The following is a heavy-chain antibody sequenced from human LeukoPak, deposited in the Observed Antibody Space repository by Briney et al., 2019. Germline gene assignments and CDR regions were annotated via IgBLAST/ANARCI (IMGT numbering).Heavy chain of an antibody. CDR1: GYTFTSYY. V-gene: IGHV1-46*01. J-gene: IGHJ4*02. CDR2: INPSGGST. Sequence: ASVKVFCKASGYTFTSYYMHWVRQAPGQGLEWMGIINPSGGSTSYAQKFQGRVTMTRDMSTSTVYMELSSLRSDDTAVYYCARGEYYDILTGQVDYWGQGTLVTVSS. CDR3: ARGEYYDILTGQVDY. D-gene: IGHD3-9*01.